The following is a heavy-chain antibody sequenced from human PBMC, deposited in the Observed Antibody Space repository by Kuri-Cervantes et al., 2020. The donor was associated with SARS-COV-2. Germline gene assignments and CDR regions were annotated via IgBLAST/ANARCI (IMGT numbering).Heavy chain of an antibody. Sequence: SCTVCGGSTSSGSYYVSWIRQPAVKGMEWIGRIYTSGSTNYNFSLKSGVTISVDTSKNQFSLKLSSATAADTAVYCCARETPKRVSGWSFNWFYPWCQGTLVTVSS. D-gene: IGHD6-19*01. CDR3: ARETPKRVSGWSFNWFYP. CDR1: GGSTSSGSYY. CDR2: IYTSGST. V-gene: IGHV4-61*02. J-gene: IGHJ5*02.